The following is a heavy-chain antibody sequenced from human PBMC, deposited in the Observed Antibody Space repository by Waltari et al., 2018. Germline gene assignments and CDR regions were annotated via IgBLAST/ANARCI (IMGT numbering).Heavy chain of an antibody. D-gene: IGHD1-20*01. J-gene: IGHJ5*02. V-gene: IGHV4-39*01. CDR3: ARYNYWFDP. CDR1: GGSISSSSYY. CDR2: IYYSGST. Sequence: QLQLQESGPGLVKPSETLSLTCTVSGGSISSSSYYWGWIRQPPGKGLGWIGSIYYSGSTSNNQSLKSQVTISVDTSKNQFSLKLSSVTAADTAVYYCARYNYWFDPWGQGTLVTVSS.